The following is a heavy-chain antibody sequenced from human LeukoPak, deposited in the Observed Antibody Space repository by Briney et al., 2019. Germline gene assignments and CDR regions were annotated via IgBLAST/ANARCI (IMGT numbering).Heavy chain of an antibody. V-gene: IGHV3-21*01. J-gene: IGHJ4*02. CDR2: ISSSSSYI. CDR1: GFTFSSYS. D-gene: IGHD1-26*01. Sequence: GGSLRLSCAASGFTFSSYSMNWVRQAPGKGLEWVSSISSSSSYIYYADSVKGRFTISRDNAKNSLYLQMNSLRADDTAVYYCARANSGSYYSDFDYWGQGTLVTVSS. CDR3: ARANSGSYYSDFDY.